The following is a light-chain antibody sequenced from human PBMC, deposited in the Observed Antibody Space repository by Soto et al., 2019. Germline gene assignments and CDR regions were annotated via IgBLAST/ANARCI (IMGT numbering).Light chain of an antibody. CDR3: AAWDDSLNGYV. J-gene: IGLJ1*01. CDR2: SNN. V-gene: IGLV1-44*01. CDR1: TSNIGSNT. Sequence: QSVLTQQPSASGAPGRRVTISCSGSTSNIGSNTVNWYQQLPGTAPKLLIYSNNQRPSGGPDRFSGSKSGNLASLAISGLQSEDEADYSCAAWDDSLNGYVFGTGTKLTVL.